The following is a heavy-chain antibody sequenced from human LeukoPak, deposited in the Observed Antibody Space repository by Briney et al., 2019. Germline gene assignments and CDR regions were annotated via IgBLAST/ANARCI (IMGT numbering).Heavy chain of an antibody. CDR3: AREVVPYYYDSSGYRFDY. CDR1: GGSFSVYY. Sequence: PSETLSLTCAVYGGSFSVYYWSWIRQPPGKGLEWIGEITHSGSTNYNPSLKSRVTISVDTSKNQFSLKLSSVTAADTAVYYCAREVVPYYYDSSGYRFDYWGQGTLVTVSS. CDR2: ITHSGST. J-gene: IGHJ4*02. D-gene: IGHD3-22*01. V-gene: IGHV4-34*01.